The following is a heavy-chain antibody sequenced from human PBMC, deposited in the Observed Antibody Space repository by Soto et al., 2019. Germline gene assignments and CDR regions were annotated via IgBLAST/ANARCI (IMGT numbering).Heavy chain of an antibody. Sequence: SETLSLTCTVSGGSISSGGYYWSWIRQHPGKGLEWIGYIYYSGSTYYNPSLKSRVTISVDTSKNQFSLKLSSVTAADTAVYYCARTSRKMATNNFDYWGQGTLVTVSS. CDR1: GGSISSGGYY. CDR2: IYYSGST. D-gene: IGHD5-12*01. J-gene: IGHJ4*02. V-gene: IGHV4-31*03. CDR3: ARTSRKMATNNFDY.